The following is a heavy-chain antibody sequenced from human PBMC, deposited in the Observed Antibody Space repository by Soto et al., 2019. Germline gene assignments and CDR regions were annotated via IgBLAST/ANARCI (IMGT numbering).Heavy chain of an antibody. CDR2: ISGSGGST. V-gene: IGHV3-23*01. J-gene: IGHJ4*02. D-gene: IGHD6-19*01. CDR3: ASRSSGWYFDY. CDR1: GFTFSSYA. Sequence: EAQLLESGGGLVQPGGSLRLSCAASGFTFSSYAMNWVRQAPGKGLEWVSVISGSGGSTYYADSVKGRFTISRDNSKNTLYLQMNSLRAEDTAVYYCASRSSGWYFDYWGQGTLVTVSS.